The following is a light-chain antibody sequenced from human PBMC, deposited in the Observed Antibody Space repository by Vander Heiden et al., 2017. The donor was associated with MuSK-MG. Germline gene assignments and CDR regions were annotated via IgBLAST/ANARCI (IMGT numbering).Light chain of an antibody. CDR2: LAS. CDR3: LQADSAPVT. Sequence: IGMPQSPSSLAVSLGERATINCKSCHSVLDSSSNKNYLAWYQQKPGQPPKLLIYLASTRESGVPDRFSGSGSGTDFTLTFSGLQAEDAAVYYCLQADSAPVTFGPGTKVXIK. V-gene: IGKV4-1*01. J-gene: IGKJ1*01. CDR1: HSVLDSSSNKNY.